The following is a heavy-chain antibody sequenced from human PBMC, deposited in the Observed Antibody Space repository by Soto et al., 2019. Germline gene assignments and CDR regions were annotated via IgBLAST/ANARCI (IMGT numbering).Heavy chain of an antibody. CDR1: GYTFTSYD. CDR2: MNPNSGNT. J-gene: IGHJ6*02. CDR3: ARGEAGRSGLGWYDYYGMDV. D-gene: IGHD3-22*01. Sequence: QVQLVQSGAEVKKPGASVKVSCKASGYTFTSYDINWVRQATGQGLEWMGWMNPNSGNTGYAQKFQGRVTMTRNTSISKGEMERSSLRSEDTAVYYWARGEAGRSGLGWYDYYGMDVWGQGTTVTVSS. V-gene: IGHV1-8*01.